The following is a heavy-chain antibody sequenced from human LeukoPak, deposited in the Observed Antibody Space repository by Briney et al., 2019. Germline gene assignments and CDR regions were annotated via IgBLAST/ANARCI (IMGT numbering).Heavy chain of an antibody. CDR1: GGSISSGDYY. CDR2: IYYSGST. V-gene: IGHV4-30-4*08. D-gene: IGHD6-13*01. Sequence: SETLSLTCTVSGGSISSGDYYWSWIRQPPGKGLEWIGYIYYSGSTYYNPSLKSRVTISVDTSKNQFSLKLSSVTAADTAVYYCARPTPPLLAAAGTYHFDYWGQGTLVTVSS. CDR3: ARPTPPLLAAAGTYHFDY. J-gene: IGHJ4*02.